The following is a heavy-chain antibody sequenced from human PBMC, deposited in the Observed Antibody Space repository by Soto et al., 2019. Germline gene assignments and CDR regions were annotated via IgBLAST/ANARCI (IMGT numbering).Heavy chain of an antibody. CDR2: LKRKTDGGTT. Sequence: EVQLVESGGGLVKPGGSLRLSCAASGFTFSNAWMNWVRQAPGKGLEWVGRLKRKTDGGTTDYAAPVKGRFTISRDDSKNTRYLPMTRLTTEDTAVYYCNTAPNWDPGDAAFDIWGQGTMVTVSS. CDR1: GFTFSNAW. CDR3: NTAPNWDPGDAAFDI. J-gene: IGHJ3*02. V-gene: IGHV3-15*07. D-gene: IGHD7-27*01.